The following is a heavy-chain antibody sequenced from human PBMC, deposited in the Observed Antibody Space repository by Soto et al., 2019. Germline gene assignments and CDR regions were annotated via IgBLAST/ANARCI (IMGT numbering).Heavy chain of an antibody. CDR3: AHESYGGNSVGLDY. D-gene: IGHD4-17*01. CDR2: IYWDDDK. Sequence: SGPTLVNPTQTLTLTCSFSGFSLSTSGVGVGWIRQPPGKALEWLALIYWDDDKRYSPSLKSRLTITKDTSKNQVVLTMTNMDPVDTATXYCAHESYGGNSVGLDYWGQGTLVTVSS. CDR1: GFSLSTSGVG. J-gene: IGHJ4*02. V-gene: IGHV2-5*02.